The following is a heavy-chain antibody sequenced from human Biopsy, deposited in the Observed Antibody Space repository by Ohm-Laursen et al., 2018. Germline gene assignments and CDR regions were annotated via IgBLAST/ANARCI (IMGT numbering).Heavy chain of an antibody. CDR2: LNPVSGNS. V-gene: IGHV1-8*01. J-gene: IGHJ5*02. Sequence: GSSVKVSCKASGHTFTSYDITWVRQASGQGPEWIGWLNPVSGNSNFGQKFRGRVTVTSDTSISTAYMELSGLTSDDTATYYCGRAVRNQLLTDPWGQGTLVTVTS. CDR3: GRAVRNQLLTDP. CDR1: GHTFTSYD. D-gene: IGHD1-7*01.